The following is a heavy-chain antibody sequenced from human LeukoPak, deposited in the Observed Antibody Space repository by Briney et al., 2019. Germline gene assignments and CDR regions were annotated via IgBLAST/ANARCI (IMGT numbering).Heavy chain of an antibody. V-gene: IGHV1-69*04. CDR3: AREAARGVTMDWFDP. CDR1: GGTFSSYT. D-gene: IGHD6-6*01. J-gene: IGHJ5*02. Sequence: SVKVSCKASGGTFSSYTISWVRQAPGQGLEWMGRIIPILGIANYAQKFQGRVTITADKSTSTAYMELSSLRSEDTAVYYCAREAARGVTMDWFDPWGQGTLVTVSS. CDR2: IIPILGIA.